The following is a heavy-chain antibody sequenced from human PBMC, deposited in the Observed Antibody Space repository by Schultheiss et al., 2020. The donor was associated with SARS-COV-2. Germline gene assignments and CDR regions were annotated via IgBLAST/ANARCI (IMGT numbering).Heavy chain of an antibody. Sequence: SETLSLTCTVSGGSISSYYWSWIRQPAGKGLEWIGRIYTSGSTNYNPSLKSRVTMSVDTSKNQFSLKLSSVTAADTAVYYCARDYGSYYYGSGSYQPNWFDPWGQGTLVTVSS. D-gene: IGHD3-10*01. V-gene: IGHV4-4*07. CDR3: ARDYGSYYYGSGSYQPNWFDP. CDR1: GGSISSYY. J-gene: IGHJ5*02. CDR2: IYTSGST.